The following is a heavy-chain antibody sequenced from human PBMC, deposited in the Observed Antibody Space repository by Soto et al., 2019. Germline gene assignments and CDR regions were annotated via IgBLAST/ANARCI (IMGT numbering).Heavy chain of an antibody. CDR1: GGSVSSSSYY. D-gene: IGHD2-2*01. Sequence: QVQLQESGPGLVKPSETLSLTCTVSGGSVSSSSYYWNWIRQPPGKGLEWVGYIYYSGSTKYNPSLTSRVTISVDTSKNQFSLKLSSVTAADTAVYYCARAGCISTSCYSCYTNFDYWVQGTLVTVSS. J-gene: IGHJ4*02. V-gene: IGHV4-61*01. CDR3: ARAGCISTSCYSCYTNFDY. CDR2: IYYSGST.